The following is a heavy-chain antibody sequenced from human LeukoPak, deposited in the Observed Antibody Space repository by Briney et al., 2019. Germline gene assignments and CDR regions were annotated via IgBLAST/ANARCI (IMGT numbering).Heavy chain of an antibody. CDR3: ARGVPAALGSFDY. J-gene: IGHJ4*02. Sequence: RASVKVSCKASGGTFSSYAISWVRQAPGQGLEWMGGIIPIFGTANYAQKFQGRVTITADESTSTAYMELSSLRSEDTAVYYCARGVPAALGSFDYWGQGTLVTVSS. CDR2: IIPIFGTA. D-gene: IGHD2-2*01. V-gene: IGHV1-69*01. CDR1: GGTFSSYA.